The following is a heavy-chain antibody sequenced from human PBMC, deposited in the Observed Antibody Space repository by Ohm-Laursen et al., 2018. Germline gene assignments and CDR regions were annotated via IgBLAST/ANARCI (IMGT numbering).Heavy chain of an antibody. CDR3: AKDVGVAFAYDS. V-gene: IGHV3-30*18. D-gene: IGHD2-15*01. CDR1: GFYFRRYT. CDR2: VSYDERYK. J-gene: IGHJ4*02. Sequence: SLRLSCAASGFYFRRYTMTWVRQAPGKGLEWVAVVSYDERYKNYVDSVKGRFTVSRDNSKDTLYLQMNSLRNEDTAIYYCAKDVGVAFAYDSWGQGTLVTVSS.